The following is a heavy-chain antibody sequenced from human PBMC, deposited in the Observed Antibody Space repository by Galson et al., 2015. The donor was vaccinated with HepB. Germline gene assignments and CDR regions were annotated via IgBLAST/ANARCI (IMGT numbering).Heavy chain of an antibody. CDR3: AKDQFFSGWSLAFDY. Sequence: SLRLSCAASGFTFSSYGMHWVRQAPGKGLEWVAFIRHDGSNKYYADSVKGRFTISRDNSKNTLYLQMNSLRAEDTAVYYCAKDQFFSGWSLAFDYWGQGTLVTVSS. CDR1: GFTFSSYG. V-gene: IGHV3-30*02. J-gene: IGHJ4*02. D-gene: IGHD6-19*01. CDR2: IRHDGSNK.